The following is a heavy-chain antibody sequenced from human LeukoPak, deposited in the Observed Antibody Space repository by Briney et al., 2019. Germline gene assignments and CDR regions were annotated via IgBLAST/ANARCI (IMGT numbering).Heavy chain of an antibody. CDR3: AIYCSSTSCYLSGYYYYMDV. J-gene: IGHJ6*03. CDR1: GGSISSYY. V-gene: IGHV4-59*05. Sequence: PSETLSLTCTVSGGSISSYYWSWIRQPPGKGLEWIGSIYYSGSTYYNPSLKSRVTISVDTSKNQFSLKLSSVTAADTAVYYCAIYCSSTSCYLSGYYYYMDVWGKGTTVTISS. D-gene: IGHD2-2*01. CDR2: IYYSGST.